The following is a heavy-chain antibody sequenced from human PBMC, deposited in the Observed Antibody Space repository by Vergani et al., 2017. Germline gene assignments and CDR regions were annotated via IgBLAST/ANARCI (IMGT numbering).Heavy chain of an antibody. J-gene: IGHJ4*02. D-gene: IGHD5-24*01. V-gene: IGHV3-7*04. Sequence: EVQLLESGGGLVQPGGSLRLSCAASGFTFSSYAMSWVRQAPGKGLEWGANIKQDGSEKYYLDSVKGRFTISRDNAKNSMYLQMNSLRAEDTAVYYCAGEGGDGYNWGSTFGFDYWGQGTLVTVSS. CDR3: AGEGGDGYNWGSTFGFDY. CDR1: GFTFSSYA. CDR2: IKQDGSEK.